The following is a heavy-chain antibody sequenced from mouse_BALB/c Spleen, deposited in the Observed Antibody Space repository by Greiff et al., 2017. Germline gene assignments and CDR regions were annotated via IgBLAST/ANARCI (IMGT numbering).Heavy chain of an antibody. D-gene: IGHD2-4*01. CDR3: ARDGLRGY. J-gene: IGHJ2*01. CDR2: IYPGNGDT. CDR1: GYTFTSYN. V-gene: IGHV1-12*01. Sequence: QVQLQQSGAELVKPGASVKMSCKASGYTFTSYNMHWVKQTPGQGLEWIGAIYPGNGDTSYNQKFRGKATLTADKSSSTAYMQLSSLTSEDSAVYYCARDGLRGYWGQGTTLTVSS.